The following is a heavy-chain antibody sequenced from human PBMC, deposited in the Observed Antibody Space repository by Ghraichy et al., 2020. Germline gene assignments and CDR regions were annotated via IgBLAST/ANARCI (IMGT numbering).Heavy chain of an antibody. D-gene: IGHD3-10*01. J-gene: IGHJ4*02. V-gene: IGHV1-8*01. Sequence: ASVKVSCKIGGANVCTHVTSFELLSRRQVDEYIGWMNPNSGNTGYAQKFQGRVTMTRNTSISTAYIELSSLRSEDTAVYYCASGGEVRGVILYWGQLTLVNVSS. CDR3: ASGGEVRGVILY. CDR1: GANVCTHV. CDR2: MNPNSGNT.